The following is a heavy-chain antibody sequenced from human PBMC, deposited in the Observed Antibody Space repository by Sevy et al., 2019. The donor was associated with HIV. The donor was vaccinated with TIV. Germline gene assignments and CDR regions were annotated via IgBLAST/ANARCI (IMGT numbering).Heavy chain of an antibody. CDR3: ARESIAVAGIGYYFKY. CDR1: GFSLSGYG. Sequence: GGSLRLSCAASGFSLSGYGMHWVRQAPGKGLEWVAVIWYDGSNKEYADSVKGRFTISRDNSKNTLYLQMNSLRAEDRAVYSCARESIAVAGIGYYFKYWGQGALVTVSS. J-gene: IGHJ4*02. V-gene: IGHV3-33*01. CDR2: IWYDGSNK. D-gene: IGHD6-19*01.